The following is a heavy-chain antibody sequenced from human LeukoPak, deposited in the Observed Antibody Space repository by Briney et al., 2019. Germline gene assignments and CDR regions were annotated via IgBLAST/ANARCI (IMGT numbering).Heavy chain of an antibody. J-gene: IGHJ4*02. CDR2: IIPIFGTA. CDR3: AGRYCSGGSCYSYFDY. Sequence: SVKVSCKASGGTFSSYAISWVRQAPGQGLEWMGGIIPIFGTANYAQKFQGRVTITADESTSTAYMELSSLRSEDTAVYYCAGRYCSGGSCYSYFDYWGQGTLVTVS. V-gene: IGHV1-69*01. D-gene: IGHD2-15*01. CDR1: GGTFSSYA.